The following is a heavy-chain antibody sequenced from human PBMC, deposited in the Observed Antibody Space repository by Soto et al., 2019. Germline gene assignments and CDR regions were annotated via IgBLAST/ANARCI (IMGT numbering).Heavy chain of an antibody. V-gene: IGHV1-69*02. CDR1: GGTFSSYT. CDR2: IIPILGIA. Sequence: SVKVSCKASGGTFSSYTISWVRQAPGQGLEWMGRIIPILGIANYAQKFQGRVTSTADKSTSTAYMELSSLRSEDTAVYYCARCEAAAATPNAALGYWGEGTLVTVAS. D-gene: IGHD6-13*01. J-gene: IGHJ4*02. CDR3: ARCEAAAATPNAALGY.